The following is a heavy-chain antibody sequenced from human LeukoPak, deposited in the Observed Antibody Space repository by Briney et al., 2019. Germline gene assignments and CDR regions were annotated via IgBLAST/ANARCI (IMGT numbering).Heavy chain of an antibody. Sequence: SETLTLTCTVSGGSISSSSYYWGWIRQPPGKGLEWIGSIYYSGSTYYNPSLKSRVTISVDTSKNQFSLKLSSVTAADTAVYYCARDAYHYDFWSGYYLGVPMGHAFDIWGQGTMVTVSS. CDR1: GGSISSSSYY. CDR3: ARDAYHYDFWSGYYLGVPMGHAFDI. D-gene: IGHD3-3*01. J-gene: IGHJ3*02. CDR2: IYYSGST. V-gene: IGHV4-39*07.